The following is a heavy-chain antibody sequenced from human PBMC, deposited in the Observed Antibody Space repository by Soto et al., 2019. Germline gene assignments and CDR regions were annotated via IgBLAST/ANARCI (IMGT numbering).Heavy chain of an antibody. D-gene: IGHD1-26*01. CDR1: GLIFDDFA. CDR2: ISGNSGTV. CDR3: TTDRSSSLEWGFDS. J-gene: IGHJ4*02. V-gene: IGHV3-9*01. Sequence: EAQLVESGGATVQPGWSLRLSCVGSGLIFDDFAMHWVRQSPGKGLEWVSGISGNSGTVTYADSVRGRFTISRDNAENSLSLHMNNLRPEDTAFYFCTTDRSSSLEWGFDSWDQGTLVTVSS.